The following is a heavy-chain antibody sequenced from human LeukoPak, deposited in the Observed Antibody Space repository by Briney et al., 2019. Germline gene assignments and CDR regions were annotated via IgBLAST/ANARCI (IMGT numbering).Heavy chain of an antibody. V-gene: IGHV4-59*01. J-gene: IGHJ3*02. CDR1: GGSISSYY. CDR3: ARVGYGDGDAFDI. CDR2: MHYSGNT. D-gene: IGHD4-17*01. Sequence: SETLSLTCSVSGGSISSYYWSWIRQPPGKGLEWIGYMHYSGNTNYNPSLKSRVTTSLDTSKNQFSLKLSSVTAADTAVYYCARVGYGDGDAFDIWGQGTMVTVSS.